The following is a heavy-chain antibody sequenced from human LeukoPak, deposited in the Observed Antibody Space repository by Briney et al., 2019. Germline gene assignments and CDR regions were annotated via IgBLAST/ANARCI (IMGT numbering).Heavy chain of an antibody. CDR2: ISYDGNNK. V-gene: IGHV3-30*18. CDR1: GFTFRSYG. CDR3: AKGGLHYHDSNPIDY. D-gene: IGHD3-22*01. Sequence: PGGSLRLSCAASGFTFRSYGMHWVRQAPGKGLEWVAAISYDGNNKNYADSVKGRFTISRDNSKNTLYLQMNSLRAEDTAVYYCAKGGLHYHDSNPIDYWGQGTLVTVSS. J-gene: IGHJ4*02.